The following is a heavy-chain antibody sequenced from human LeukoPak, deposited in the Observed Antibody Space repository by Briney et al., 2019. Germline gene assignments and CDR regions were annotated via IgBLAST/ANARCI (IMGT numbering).Heavy chain of an antibody. D-gene: IGHD3-16*02. Sequence: GGSLRLSCVGSGFTFSNSWIHWVRQAPGKGLVWVSRVNPDGRTTNYADSVNGRFTISRDNAKNTLYLQMNGLTVEDTAVYYCATAGSYRFDFWGQGTLVTVSS. CDR3: ATAGSYRFDF. CDR2: VNPDGRTT. CDR1: GFTFSNSW. V-gene: IGHV3-74*01. J-gene: IGHJ4*02.